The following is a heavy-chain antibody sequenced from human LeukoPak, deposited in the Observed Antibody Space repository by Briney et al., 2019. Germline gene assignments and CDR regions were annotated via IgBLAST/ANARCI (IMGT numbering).Heavy chain of an antibody. D-gene: IGHD1-26*01. CDR2: IKQDGSEK. CDR1: GFTFSTYW. Sequence: PGGSLRLSCAASGFTFSTYWMTWVRQAPGKGLEWVANIKQDGSEKYYVDSVKSRFTISRDNAKNSLYLQMNSLRAEDTAVYYCARFESGSYYFDYWGQGTLVTVSS. CDR3: ARFESGSYYFDY. V-gene: IGHV3-7*01. J-gene: IGHJ4*02.